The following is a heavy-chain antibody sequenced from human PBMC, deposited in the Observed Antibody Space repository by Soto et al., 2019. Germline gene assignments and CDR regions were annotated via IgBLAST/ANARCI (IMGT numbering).Heavy chain of an antibody. D-gene: IGHD6-6*01. J-gene: IGHJ4*02. CDR3: ARQTYSSSSLDY. CDR2: IYYSGST. Sequence: QVQLQESGPGLVKPSETLSLTCTVSGGSISSYYWSWIRQPPGKGLEWIGYIYYSGSTNYNPSLKSRVTISVDTSKNQFSLKLSSVTAADTAVYYCARQTYSSSSLDYWGQGTLVTVSS. CDR1: GGSISSYY. V-gene: IGHV4-59*08.